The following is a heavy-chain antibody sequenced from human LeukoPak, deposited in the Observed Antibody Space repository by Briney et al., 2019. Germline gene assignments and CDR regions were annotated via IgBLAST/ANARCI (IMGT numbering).Heavy chain of an antibody. Sequence: SETLSLTCTVSGGSISSRSDYWGWIRQTPGKGLEWIGNLDSSGSTYYNPALKSRVTICVGTSKNQFSLNLRSVTAADTAIYFCSRSHDYGGLYFYYYMDVWGKGTTVTVSS. CDR1: GGSISSRSDY. CDR2: LDSSGST. V-gene: IGHV4-39*01. D-gene: IGHD4-23*01. J-gene: IGHJ6*03. CDR3: SRSHDYGGLYFYYYMDV.